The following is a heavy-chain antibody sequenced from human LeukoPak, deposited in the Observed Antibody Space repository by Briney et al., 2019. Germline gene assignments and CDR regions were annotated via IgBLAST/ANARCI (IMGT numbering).Heavy chain of an antibody. V-gene: IGHV4-34*01. CDR2: INHSGST. CDR1: GGSFSGYY. J-gene: IGHJ4*02. D-gene: IGHD3-10*01. Sequence: PSETLSLTCAVYGGSFSGYYWSWIRQPPGKGLEWIGEINHSGSTNYNPSLKSRVIISVDTSKNQFSLKLSSVTAADTAVYYCARQGRGYFDYWGQGTLVTVSS. CDR3: ARQGRGYFDY.